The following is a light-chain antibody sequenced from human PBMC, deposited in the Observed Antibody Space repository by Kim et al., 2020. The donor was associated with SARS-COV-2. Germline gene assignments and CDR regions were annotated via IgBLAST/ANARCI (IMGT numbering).Light chain of an antibody. Sequence: IQMTQSPSTLAASVGDRVTISCRASQNIGTYLAWYQHKPGKAPTLLVYRASSLQGGVPSRFSGSGSETEFILTINSLQPDDFATYYCQRYNSYPYTFGQGTKLEI. CDR1: QNIGTY. CDR3: QRYNSYPYT. V-gene: IGKV1-5*03. J-gene: IGKJ2*01. CDR2: RAS.